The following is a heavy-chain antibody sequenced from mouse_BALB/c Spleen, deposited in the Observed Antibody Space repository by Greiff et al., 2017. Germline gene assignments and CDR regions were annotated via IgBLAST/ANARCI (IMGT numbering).Heavy chain of an antibody. Sequence: QVQLQQPGAELVKPGASVKLSCKASGYTFTSYWMHWVKQRPGQGLEWIGEIDPSDSYTNYNQKFKGKATLTVDKSSSTAYMQLSSLTSEDSAVYYCARDDGYYLDYWGQGTTLTVSS. CDR2: IDPSDSYT. D-gene: IGHD2-3*01. J-gene: IGHJ2*01. V-gene: IGHV1-69*02. CDR1: GYTFTSYW. CDR3: ARDDGYYLDY.